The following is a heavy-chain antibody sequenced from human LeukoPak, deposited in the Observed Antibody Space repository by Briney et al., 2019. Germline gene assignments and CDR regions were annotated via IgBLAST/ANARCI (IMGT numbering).Heavy chain of an antibody. V-gene: IGHV1-69*04. CDR3: ARVLNLHGMDV. J-gene: IGHJ6*02. CDR1: GGTFSSYA. CDR2: IIPILSIA. Sequence: ASVKVTCKASGGTFSSYAISWVRQAPGQGLEWMGRIIPILSIANYAQKFQGRVTITADKSTSTAYMELSSLRSEDTAVYYCARVLNLHGMDVWGQGTTVTVSS. D-gene: IGHD1-14*01.